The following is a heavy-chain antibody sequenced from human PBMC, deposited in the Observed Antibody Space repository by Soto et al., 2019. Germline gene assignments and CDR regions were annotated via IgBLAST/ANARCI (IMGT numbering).Heavy chain of an antibody. J-gene: IGHJ3*02. D-gene: IGHD3-22*01. Sequence: GGSLRLSCAASGFTVSSNYMSWVRQAPGKGLEWVSVIYSGGSTYYADSVKGRFTISRDNSKNTLYLQMNSLRAEDTAVYYCARVRSGYPDAFDIWGQGTMVTVSS. CDR2: IYSGGST. V-gene: IGHV3-53*01. CDR1: GFTVSSNY. CDR3: ARVRSGYPDAFDI.